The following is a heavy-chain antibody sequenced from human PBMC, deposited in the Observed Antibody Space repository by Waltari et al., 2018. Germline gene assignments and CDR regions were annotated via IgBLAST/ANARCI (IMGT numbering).Heavy chain of an antibody. J-gene: IGHJ5*01. V-gene: IGHV1-2*06. Sequence: QVQLVQRGAEVKKPGAPVKVSCKASGYTFTGYYIPWVRQAPGQGLEWMGRINPNSGGTNYAQKFQGRVTMTRDTSINTAYMELSRLRPDDTAVYYCAKGQEHYYDNSGSFVSWGQGTLVTVSS. CDR2: INPNSGGT. CDR1: GYTFTGYY. D-gene: IGHD3-22*01. CDR3: AKGQEHYYDNSGSFVS.